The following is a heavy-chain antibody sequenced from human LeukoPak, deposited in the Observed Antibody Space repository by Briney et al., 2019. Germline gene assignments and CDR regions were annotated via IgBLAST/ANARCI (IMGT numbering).Heavy chain of an antibody. CDR2: IIPVLGVS. Sequence: SVKVSCKASGGSFSTYVLTWVRQAPGQGLEWMGRIIPVLGVSNFAQKFQGRVAITADKSTNTAHMELSRLESGDTAVYYCTRDEGIGSPMDVWGQGTTVTVSS. CDR3: TRDEGIGSPMDV. J-gene: IGHJ6*02. CDR1: GGSFSTYV. D-gene: IGHD2-2*03. V-gene: IGHV1-69*04.